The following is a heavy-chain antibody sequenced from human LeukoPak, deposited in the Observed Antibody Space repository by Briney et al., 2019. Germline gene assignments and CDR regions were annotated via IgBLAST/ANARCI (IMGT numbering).Heavy chain of an antibody. CDR2: TWYDGSDR. CDR3: ARGGGITWYDFDY. Sequence: GGSLRLSCAACGFTFSTYGMHWVRQAPGKGLEWVAVTWYDGSDRSYADSVKGRFTISRDNSKNTLYLQMNSLRGEDTAVYYCARGGGITWYDFDYWGQGTLVTVSS. D-gene: IGHD6-13*01. V-gene: IGHV3-33*01. J-gene: IGHJ4*02. CDR1: GFTFSTYG.